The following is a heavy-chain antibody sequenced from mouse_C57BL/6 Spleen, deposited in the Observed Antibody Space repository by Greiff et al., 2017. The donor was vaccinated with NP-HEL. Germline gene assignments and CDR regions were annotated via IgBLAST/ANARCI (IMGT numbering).Heavy chain of an antibody. CDR2: ISYDGSN. V-gene: IGHV3-6*01. CDR3: ASMWLLPFDY. J-gene: IGHJ2*01. CDR1: GYSITSGYY. D-gene: IGHD2-3*01. Sequence: EVQLQESGPGLVKPSQSLSLTCSVTGYSITSGYYWNWIRQFPGNKLEWMGYISYDGSNNYNPSLKNRISITRDTSKNQFFLKLNSVTTEDTATYYCASMWLLPFDYWGQGTTLTVSS.